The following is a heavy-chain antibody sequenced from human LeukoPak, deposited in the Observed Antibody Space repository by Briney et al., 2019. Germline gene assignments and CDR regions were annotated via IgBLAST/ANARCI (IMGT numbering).Heavy chain of an antibody. D-gene: IGHD6-13*01. J-gene: IGHJ4*02. CDR3: AREEAAAGSFDY. Sequence: GGSLRLSCAASGFTFSSYGMHWVRQAPGKGLEWVAAIWYDGSNKYYADSVKGRFTISRDNSKNTLYLQMNSLRAEDTVVYYCAREEAAAGSFDYWGQGTLVTVSS. CDR2: IWYDGSNK. CDR1: GFTFSSYG. V-gene: IGHV3-33*01.